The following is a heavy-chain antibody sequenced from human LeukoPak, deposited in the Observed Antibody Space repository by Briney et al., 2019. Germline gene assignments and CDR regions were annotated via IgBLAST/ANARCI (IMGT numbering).Heavy chain of an antibody. J-gene: IGHJ4*02. D-gene: IGHD1-14*01. Sequence: GGSLRLSCAASGFTFSDHCTDWVRQAPGKGLEWLSYISYTGSNKYYADSVKGRFTISRDNAKNSLYLQMNSLRAEDTAVYFCARVFVGENFDYWGRGTLVTVS. V-gene: IGHV3-11*04. CDR2: ISYTGSNK. CDR1: GFTFSDHC. CDR3: ARVFVGENFDY.